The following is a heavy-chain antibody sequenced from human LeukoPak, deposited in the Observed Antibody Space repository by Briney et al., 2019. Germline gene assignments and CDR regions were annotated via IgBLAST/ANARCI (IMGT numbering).Heavy chain of an antibody. CDR1: GYTFTSYY. CDR3: ARERPFGVGARYGMDV. D-gene: IGHD1-26*01. J-gene: IGHJ6*02. Sequence: ASVKVSCKASGYTFTSYYMHWVRQAPGQGLEWMGIINPSGGSTSYAQKFQGRVTMTRDTSTSTVYMELSSLRSEDTAVYYCARERPFGVGARYGMDVWGQGTTVTVSS. V-gene: IGHV1-46*01. CDR2: INPSGGST.